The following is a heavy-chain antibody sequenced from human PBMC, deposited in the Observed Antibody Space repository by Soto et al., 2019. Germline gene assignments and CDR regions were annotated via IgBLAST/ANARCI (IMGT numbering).Heavy chain of an antibody. CDR1: GGFVSSDEYY. V-gene: IGHV4-30-4*01. CDR3: ARDRSNSPDYFDY. J-gene: IGHJ4*02. CDR2: IYHSGKT. D-gene: IGHD2-15*01. Sequence: SETLSLTCTVSGGFVSSDEYYWTWIRQPPGKGLEWVGYIYHSGKTNYNPSLNSRLTISLDTSKNQFSLKLTSVSAADTAVYYCARDRSNSPDYFDYWGQGTLVTVSS.